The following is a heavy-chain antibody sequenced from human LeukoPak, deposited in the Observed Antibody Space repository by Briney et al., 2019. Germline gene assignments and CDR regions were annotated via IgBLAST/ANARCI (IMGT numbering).Heavy chain of an antibody. CDR3: AKDQRTSWYFDL. CDR2: ISYDGSNK. V-gene: IGHV3-30*18. J-gene: IGHJ4*02. CDR1: GFTFSSYG. D-gene: IGHD2-2*01. Sequence: GRSLRLSCAASGFTFSSYGMHRVRQAPGKGLEWVAVISYDGSNKYYADSVRGRFTISRDNSQNTVHLHMSSPRVEDTAVYYCAKDQRTSWYFDLWGQGTLVTVSS.